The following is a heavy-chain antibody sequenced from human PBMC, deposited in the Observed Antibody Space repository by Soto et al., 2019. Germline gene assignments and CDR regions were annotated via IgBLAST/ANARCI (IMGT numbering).Heavy chain of an antibody. CDR1: GGTFSSYA. D-gene: IGHD5-18*01. J-gene: IGHJ6*02. V-gene: IGHV1-69*13. CDR3: ARGYSYGPPNYYYYYGMDI. Sequence: SVKVSCKASGGTFSSYAISWVRQAPGQGLEWMGGIIPIFGTANYAQKFQGRVTITADESTSTAYMELSSLRSEDTAVYYCARGYSYGPPNYYYYYGMDIWGQGTTVTVYS. CDR2: IIPIFGTA.